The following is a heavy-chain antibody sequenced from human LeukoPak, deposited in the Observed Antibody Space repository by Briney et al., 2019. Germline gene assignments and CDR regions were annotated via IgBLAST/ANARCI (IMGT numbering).Heavy chain of an antibody. Sequence: GGSLRLSCTASGFTFSSYGMSRVRQVPGKGLECVSTISNSGGSTYYADSVKGRFTISRDNSKSTVYLQMNSLRAEDTAVYYCARGHSEEYFDWFDPWGQGTLVTVSS. CDR2: ISNSGGST. D-gene: IGHD6-6*01. CDR3: ARGHSEEYFDWFDP. V-gene: IGHV3-23*01. J-gene: IGHJ5*02. CDR1: GFTFSSYG.